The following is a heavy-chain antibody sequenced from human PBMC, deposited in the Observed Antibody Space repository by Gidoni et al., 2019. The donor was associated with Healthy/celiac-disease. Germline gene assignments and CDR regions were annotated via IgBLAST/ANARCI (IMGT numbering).Heavy chain of an antibody. D-gene: IGHD2-15*01. J-gene: IGHJ4*02. CDR1: GFTSGDYA. Sequence: EVQLVESGGGLVQPGRSLRLSCTASGFTSGDYALSWFRQAPGKGLEWVGFSRSKAYGGTTEYAASVKGRFTISRDDSKSIAYLQMNSLKTEDTAVYYCTRDLGYCSGGSCYSHFDYWGQGTLVTVSS. CDR2: SRSKAYGGTT. CDR3: TRDLGYCSGGSCYSHFDY. V-gene: IGHV3-49*03.